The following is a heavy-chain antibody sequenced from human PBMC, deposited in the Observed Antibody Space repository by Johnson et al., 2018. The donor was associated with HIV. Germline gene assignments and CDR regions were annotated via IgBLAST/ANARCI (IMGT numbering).Heavy chain of an antibody. CDR3: AKDRTVAARDAFDI. CDR2: ISTAGDT. CDR1: GFTFSSYD. D-gene: IGHD6-19*01. J-gene: IGHJ3*02. Sequence: VQLVESGGGLVQPGGSLRLSCAVSGFTFSSYDMHWVRQATGKGLEWVSTISTAGDTYYPGSVKGRFTISRDNSKNTLYLQMNSLRPEDTAVYYCAKDRTVAARDAFDIWGQGTTVTVSS. V-gene: IGHV3-13*01.